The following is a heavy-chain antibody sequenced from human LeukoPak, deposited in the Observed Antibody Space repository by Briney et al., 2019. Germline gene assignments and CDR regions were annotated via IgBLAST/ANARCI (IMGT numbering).Heavy chain of an antibody. D-gene: IGHD3-10*01. CDR1: GGSFSGYY. CDR2: INHSGST. CDR3: ARHKMVRGIGYYYYMDV. Sequence: SETLSLTCAVYGGSFSGYYWSWIRQPPGKGLEWIGEINHSGSTNYNPSLKSRVIISIDTSKNQFSLKLSSVTAADTAVFYCARHKMVRGIGYYYYMDVWGKGTTVTISS. V-gene: IGHV4-34*01. J-gene: IGHJ6*03.